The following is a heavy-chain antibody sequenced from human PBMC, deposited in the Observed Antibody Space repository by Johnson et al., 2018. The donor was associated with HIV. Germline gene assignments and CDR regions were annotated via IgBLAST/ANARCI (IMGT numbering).Heavy chain of an antibody. CDR3: APQLGIGDAFEI. CDR1: GFTFSDYY. Sequence: QMLLVESGGGLFQPGGSLRLSCAASGFTFSDYYMSWIRQAPGKGLEWVSYISSSGSTIYYADSVKGRFTISRDNAKYSLYLQMNSLRAEDTAVYYCAPQLGIGDAFEIWGQGTMVTVSS. D-gene: IGHD7-27*01. CDR2: ISSSGSTI. V-gene: IGHV3-11*04. J-gene: IGHJ3*02.